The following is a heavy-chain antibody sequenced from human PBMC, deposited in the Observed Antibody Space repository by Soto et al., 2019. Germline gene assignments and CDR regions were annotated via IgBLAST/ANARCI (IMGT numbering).Heavy chain of an antibody. CDR1: GGSISSGGYY. J-gene: IGHJ3*02. CDR2: IYYSGST. Sequence: SETLSLTCTVSGGSISSGGYYWSWIRQHPGKGLEWIGYIYYSGSTYYNPSLKSRVTISVDTSKNQFSLKLSSVTAADTAVYYCARDNITSSIAARRPDAFDIWGQGTMVTVS. V-gene: IGHV4-31*03. D-gene: IGHD6-6*01. CDR3: ARDNITSSIAARRPDAFDI.